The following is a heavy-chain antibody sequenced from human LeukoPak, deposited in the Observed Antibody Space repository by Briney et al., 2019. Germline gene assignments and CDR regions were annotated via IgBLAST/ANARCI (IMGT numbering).Heavy chain of an antibody. J-gene: IGHJ4*02. CDR3: ATSAAGGYSYGLFDY. CDR2: ISSSSSTI. Sequence: PGGSLRLSCAASGFTFSSYEMNWVRQAPGKGLEWVSYISSSSSTIYYADSVKGRFTISRDNAKNSLYLQMNSLRAEDTAVYYCATSAAGGYSYGLFDYWGQGTLVTVSS. CDR1: GFTFSSYE. V-gene: IGHV3-48*03. D-gene: IGHD5-18*01.